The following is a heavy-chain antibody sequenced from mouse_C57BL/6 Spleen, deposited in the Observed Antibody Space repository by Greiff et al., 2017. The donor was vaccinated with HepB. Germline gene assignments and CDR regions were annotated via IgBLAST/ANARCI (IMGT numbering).Heavy chain of an antibody. CDR3: ARDLTTVRDWYFDV. V-gene: IGHV5-4*01. J-gene: IGHJ1*03. Sequence: EVKLMESGGGLVKPGGSLKLSCAASGFTFSSYAMSWVRQTPEKRLEWVATISDGGSYTYYPDNVKGRFTISRDNAKNNLYLQMSHLKSEDTAMYYCARDLTTVRDWYFDVWGTGTTVTVSS. D-gene: IGHD1-1*01. CDR1: GFTFSSYA. CDR2: ISDGGSYT.